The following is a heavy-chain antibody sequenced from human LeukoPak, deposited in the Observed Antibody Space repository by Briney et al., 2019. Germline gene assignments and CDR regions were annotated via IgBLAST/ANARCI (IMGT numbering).Heavy chain of an antibody. V-gene: IGHV3-7*04. Sequence: LTCVLSGDSINSTKWWSWVGHAQGKGLDGVANIKQDGSKKSYVDSVKGRFTISRDNAKNSLYLQMNSLRAEDTAIYYCTRVGYIDEGIDYWGQGTLVTVSS. CDR3: TRVGYIDEGIDY. CDR2: IKQDGSKK. D-gene: IGHD5-24*01. J-gene: IGHJ4*02. CDR1: GDSINSTKW.